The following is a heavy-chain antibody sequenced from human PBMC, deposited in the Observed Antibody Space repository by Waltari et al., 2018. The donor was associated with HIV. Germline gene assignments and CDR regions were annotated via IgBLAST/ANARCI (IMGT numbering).Heavy chain of an antibody. CDR3: AKDMVQGVPPYYFDY. CDR2: ISGSGGST. CDR1: GFTFSSYA. J-gene: IGHJ4*02. D-gene: IGHD3-10*01. V-gene: IGHV3-23*01. Sequence: EVQLLESGGGLVQPGGSLRLSCAASGFTFSSYAMSWVRQAPGTRLEWVSAISGSGGSTYYADSVKGRFTISRDNSKNTLYLQMNSLRAEDTAVYYCAKDMVQGVPPYYFDYWGQGTLVTVSS.